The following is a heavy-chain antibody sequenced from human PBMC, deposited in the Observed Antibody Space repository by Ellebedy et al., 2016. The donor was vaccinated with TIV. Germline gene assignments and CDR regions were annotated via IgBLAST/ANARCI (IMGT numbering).Heavy chain of an antibody. CDR2: ISSSSVHI. CDR3: ARKVPASGYALDY. J-gene: IGHJ4*02. D-gene: IGHD2-2*01. Sequence: GGSLRLSXAASGFTFSSYSMGWVRQAPGKGLEWVSSISSSSVHIKYADSVKGRFTISRDNAKSTLYLQMDSLRAEDTAVYYCARKVPASGYALDYWGQGTLVTVSS. V-gene: IGHV3-21*01. CDR1: GFTFSSYS.